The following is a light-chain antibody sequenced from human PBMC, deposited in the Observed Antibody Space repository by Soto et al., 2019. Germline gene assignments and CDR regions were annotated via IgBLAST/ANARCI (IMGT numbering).Light chain of an antibody. CDR1: RRDVGGYNY. CDR2: GVT. J-gene: IGLJ1*01. CDR3: FSHRRGDSHV. Sequence: QSALTQPASVSGSPGQSITISCTGTRRDVGGYNYVSWYQQYPGKAPKLMIYGVTNRPSGVSNRFSGSKTGNTAPLTISGLQAEDEAYYYCFSHRRGDSHVFGTGTKVTVL. V-gene: IGLV2-14*01.